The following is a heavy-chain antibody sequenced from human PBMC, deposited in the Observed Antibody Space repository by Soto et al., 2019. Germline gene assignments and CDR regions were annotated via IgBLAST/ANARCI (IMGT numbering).Heavy chain of an antibody. V-gene: IGHV1-46*01. CDR1: GYTFTSYY. J-gene: IGHJ4*02. Sequence: QVQLVQSGAEVKKPGASVKVSCKASGYTFTSYYMHWVRQAPGQGLEWMGIINPSGGSTSSAQKCQGRGTMTRDTATSTVYMELSSLRSEDTAVYYCAREYSSGWFDYWGQGTLVTVSS. CDR2: INPSGGST. CDR3: AREYSSGWFDY. D-gene: IGHD6-19*01.